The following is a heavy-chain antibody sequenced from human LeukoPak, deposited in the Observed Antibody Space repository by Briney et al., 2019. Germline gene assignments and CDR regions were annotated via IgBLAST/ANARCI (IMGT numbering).Heavy chain of an antibody. D-gene: IGHD2-15*01. CDR3: ARGNGYCSGGSCYSRQPYYFDS. CDR2: IYYSGST. CDR1: GGSISSYY. Sequence: SETLSLTCTVSGGSISSYYWSWIRQPPGKGLEWIGYIYYSGSTNYNPSLKSRVTISVDTSKNQFSLKLSSVTAADTAVYYCARGNGYCSGGSCYSRQPYYFDSWGQGTLVTVSS. J-gene: IGHJ4*02. V-gene: IGHV4-59*01.